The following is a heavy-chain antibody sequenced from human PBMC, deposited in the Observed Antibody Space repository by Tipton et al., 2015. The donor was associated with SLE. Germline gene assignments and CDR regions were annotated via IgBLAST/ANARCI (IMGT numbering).Heavy chain of an antibody. J-gene: IGHJ4*02. CDR3: APSRSSRYFDY. Sequence: SLRLSCSASGFTFSSFAMNWVRQAPGKGLEWVSVIYSGGSTYYADSVKGRFTIPRDNSKNTLYLQMNSLRAEDTAVYYCAPSRSSRYFDYWGQGTLVTVSS. D-gene: IGHD6-6*01. V-gene: IGHV3-66*01. CDR2: IYSGGST. CDR1: GFTFSSFA.